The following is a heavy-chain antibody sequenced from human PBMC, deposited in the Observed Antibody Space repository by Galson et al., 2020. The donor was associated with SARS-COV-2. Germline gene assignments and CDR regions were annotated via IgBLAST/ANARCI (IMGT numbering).Heavy chain of an antibody. V-gene: IGHV4-59*01. CDR3: ARGFDP. CDR2: IYYSGST. CDR1: AGSISSYY. Sequence: SEILSLTCTVSAGSISSYYWSWIRQPPGKGLEWIGYIYYSGSTNYNPSLKSRVTKSVDTSKNQFSLKLSSVTAADTAVYCCARGFDPWGQGTLVTVSS. J-gene: IGHJ5*02.